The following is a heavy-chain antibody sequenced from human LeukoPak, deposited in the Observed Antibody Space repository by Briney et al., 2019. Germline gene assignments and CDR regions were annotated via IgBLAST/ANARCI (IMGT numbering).Heavy chain of an antibody. CDR3: AKGLYDSSGYHPCDY. CDR1: GFTFSSYG. V-gene: IGHV3-30*02. CDR2: IRYDGSNK. J-gene: IGHJ4*02. D-gene: IGHD3-22*01. Sequence: PGGSLRLSCAASGFTFSSYGMHWVRQAPGKGLEWVAFIRYDGSNKYYADSVKGRFTISRDNSKNTLYLQMNSLRAEDTAVYCCAKGLYDSSGYHPCDYWGQGTLVTVSS.